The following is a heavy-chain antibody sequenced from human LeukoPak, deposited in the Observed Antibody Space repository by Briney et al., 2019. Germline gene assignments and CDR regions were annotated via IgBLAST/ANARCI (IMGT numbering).Heavy chain of an antibody. Sequence: ASVKVSCKASGYTFTGYYMHWVRQAPGQGLEWMGWINPNSGGTNYAQKFQGRVTMTRDTSISTAYMELSRLRSDDTAVYYRARRYGTTFHYFDYWGQGTLVTVSS. CDR3: ARRYGTTFHYFDY. CDR2: INPNSGGT. J-gene: IGHJ4*02. D-gene: IGHD3-16*01. V-gene: IGHV1-2*02. CDR1: GYTFTGYY.